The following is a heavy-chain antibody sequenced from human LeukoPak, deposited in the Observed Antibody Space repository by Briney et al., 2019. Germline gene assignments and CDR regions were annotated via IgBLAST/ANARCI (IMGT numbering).Heavy chain of an antibody. V-gene: IGHV3-33*06. Sequence: PGGSLRLSCAASGFTFSSYSMHWVRQAPGKGLEWVAVIWYDGSNKYYADSVKGRFTISRDNSKNTLSLQMNSLRAEDTAVYYCAKQSQWELLYWYYFDYWGQGTLVTVSS. CDR2: IWYDGSNK. CDR3: AKQSQWELLYWYYFDY. J-gene: IGHJ4*02. D-gene: IGHD1-26*01. CDR1: GFTFSSYS.